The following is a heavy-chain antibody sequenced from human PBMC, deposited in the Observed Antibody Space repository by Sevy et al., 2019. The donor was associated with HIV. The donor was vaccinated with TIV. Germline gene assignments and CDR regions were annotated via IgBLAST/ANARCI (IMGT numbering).Heavy chain of an antibody. V-gene: IGHV3-7*03. CDR3: VTSKTYAFDM. CDR1: GFTFSGYW. J-gene: IGHJ3*02. Sequence: GGSLRLSCAASGFTFSGYWMTWVRQAPGKGLEWVANIRPDGSDKHYVDSVKGRFTISRDNAKNSLYLQMNNLRAEDTAVYYCVTSKTYAFDMWGQRTMVTVSS. CDR2: IRPDGSDK.